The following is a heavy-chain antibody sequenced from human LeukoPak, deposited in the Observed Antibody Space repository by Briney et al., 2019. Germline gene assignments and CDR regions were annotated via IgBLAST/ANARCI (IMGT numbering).Heavy chain of an antibody. CDR3: AREWGYGFDY. Sequence: SQTLSLTXTVSGGSISSGDYYWRWIRQPPGKGLEWIWYIYYSVSTYYNPSLKSRVTIPVDTSKNQFSLKLSSVTAAGTAVYYCAREWGYGFDYWGQGTLVTVSS. V-gene: IGHV4-30-4*08. CDR2: IYYSVST. CDR1: GGSISSGDYY. D-gene: IGHD5-12*01. J-gene: IGHJ4*02.